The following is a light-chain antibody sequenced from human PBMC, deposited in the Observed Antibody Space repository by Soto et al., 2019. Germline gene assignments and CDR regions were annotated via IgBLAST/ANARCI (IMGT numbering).Light chain of an antibody. CDR3: QQYEDFPLT. Sequence: DIEMTQSPSSLSASVGDGVTITCQASQDISNYLNWYQQKTGRAPKLLIYDASSLESGVSSRFSGSGSGTHFTFTISSLQPDDIATYYCQQYEDFPLTFGQGTRLDIK. CDR1: QDISNY. J-gene: IGKJ5*01. V-gene: IGKV1-33*01. CDR2: DAS.